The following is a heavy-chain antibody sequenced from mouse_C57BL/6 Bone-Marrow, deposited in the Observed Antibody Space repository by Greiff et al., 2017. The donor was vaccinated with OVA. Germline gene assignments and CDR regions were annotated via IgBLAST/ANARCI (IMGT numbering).Heavy chain of an antibody. V-gene: IGHV1-15*01. Sequence: VQLQQSGAELVRPGASVTLSCKASGYTFTDYEMHWVKQTPVHGLEWIGAIDPETGGTAYNQKFKGKAILTADKSSSTAYMGLRSLTSEDSAVYYCTESNWDEGGYWGQGTTLTVSS. J-gene: IGHJ2*01. D-gene: IGHD4-1*01. CDR2: IDPETGGT. CDR3: TESNWDEGGY. CDR1: GYTFTDYE.